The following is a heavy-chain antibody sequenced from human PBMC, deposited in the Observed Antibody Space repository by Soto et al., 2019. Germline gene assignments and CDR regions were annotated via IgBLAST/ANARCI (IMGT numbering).Heavy chain of an antibody. Sequence: DVQLLESGGGLIQPGGSLRLSCAASGFTFSNFAMTWVRQAPGKGLEWVASISGGGSGPFYADSVRGRFTISRNNFYNALNLQMTSLRPEDTAIYYCAKDQSEVYSSAFNSPLEAWGQGTLVAVSS. V-gene: IGHV3-23*01. J-gene: IGHJ5*02. D-gene: IGHD6-19*01. CDR2: ISGGGSGP. CDR3: AKDQSEVYSSAFNSPLEA. CDR1: GFTFSNFA.